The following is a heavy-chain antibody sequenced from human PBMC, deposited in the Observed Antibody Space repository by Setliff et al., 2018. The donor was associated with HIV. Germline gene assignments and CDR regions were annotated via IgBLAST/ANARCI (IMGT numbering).Heavy chain of an antibody. Sequence: SETLSLTCAVSGYSISSGCYWGWTRQPPGKGLEWIGSMYHTGSTYYSPSLNSRFTISVDTSKNQFSLKLRSVTAADTAVYYCARQPLYNDYDWRSYYFDYWGQGSLVTVSS. CDR2: MYHTGST. CDR3: ARQPLYNDYDWRSYYFDY. V-gene: IGHV4-38-2*01. J-gene: IGHJ4*02. CDR1: GYSISSGCY. D-gene: IGHD5-12*01.